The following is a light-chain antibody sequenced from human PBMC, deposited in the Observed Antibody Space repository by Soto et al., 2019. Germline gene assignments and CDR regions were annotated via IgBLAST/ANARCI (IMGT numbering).Light chain of an antibody. Sequence: QSVLTQPPSVSGAPGQRVTISCTGSSSNIGAGYDVHWYQQLPGTAPKLLIYGNSNRPSEVPDRFSGSKSGTSASLAITGLQAEDESDYYCQSYASSLSGSNVFGTGTELTVL. CDR2: GNS. CDR3: QSYASSLSGSNV. J-gene: IGLJ1*01. V-gene: IGLV1-40*01. CDR1: SSNIGAGYD.